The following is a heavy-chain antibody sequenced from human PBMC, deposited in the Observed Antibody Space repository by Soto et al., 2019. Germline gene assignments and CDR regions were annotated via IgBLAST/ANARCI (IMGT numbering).Heavy chain of an antibody. Sequence: PSETLSLTCAVYGVSFSGYYWSWIRQPPGKGLEWIGEINHSGSTNYNPSLKSRVTISVDTSKNQFSLKLSSVTAADTAVYYCASPIRCFGVVRDYGMDVWGQGTTVTVSS. CDR1: GVSFSGYY. D-gene: IGHD3-3*01. V-gene: IGHV4-34*01. J-gene: IGHJ6*02. CDR2: INHSGST. CDR3: ASPIRCFGVVRDYGMDV.